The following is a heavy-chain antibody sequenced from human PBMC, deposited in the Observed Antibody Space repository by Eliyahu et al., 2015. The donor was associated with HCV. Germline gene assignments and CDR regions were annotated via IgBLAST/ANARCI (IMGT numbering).Heavy chain of an antibody. CDR3: ARGQVTRDGYNRQHRFKQGYWFDP. V-gene: IGHV4-34*01. CDR2: INHSGST. J-gene: IGHJ5*02. Sequence: QVQLQQWGAGLLKPSETLSLTCAVYGGSFSGYYWSWIRQPPGKGLEWIGEINHSGSTNYNPSLKSRVTISVDTSKNQFSLKLSSVTAADTAVYYCARGQVTRDGYNRQHRFKQGYWFDPWGQGTLVTVSS. D-gene: IGHD5-24*01. CDR1: GGSFSGYY.